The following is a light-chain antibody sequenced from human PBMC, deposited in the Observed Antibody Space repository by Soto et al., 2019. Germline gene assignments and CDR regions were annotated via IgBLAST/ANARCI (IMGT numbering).Light chain of an antibody. CDR3: QQRSNWPT. Sequence: EVVMTQSPATLSVSPWERATLSCRASESVSRNLAWYQQKPGQAPRLLIYDASTRATGIPDRFSGGGSGTEFTLTISSLQSEDFVVYYCQQRSNWPTFGQGTRLEIK. V-gene: IGKV3-15*01. CDR1: ESVSRN. J-gene: IGKJ5*01. CDR2: DAS.